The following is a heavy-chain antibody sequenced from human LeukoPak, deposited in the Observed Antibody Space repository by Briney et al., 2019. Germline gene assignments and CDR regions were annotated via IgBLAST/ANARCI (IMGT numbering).Heavy chain of an antibody. CDR2: IKQDGSEK. CDR3: ARDLNYFDY. CDR1: GFPFSTHS. J-gene: IGHJ4*02. V-gene: IGHV3-7*01. Sequence: GGSLRLSCAASGFPFSTHSLNWVRQAPGKGLEWVANIKQDGSEKYYVDSVRGRFTISRDNATNSLYLQMNSLRAEDTAVYYCARDLNYFDYWGQGTLVTVSS.